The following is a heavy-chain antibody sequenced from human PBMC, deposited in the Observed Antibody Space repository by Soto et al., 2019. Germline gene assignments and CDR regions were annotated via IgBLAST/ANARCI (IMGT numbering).Heavy chain of an antibody. CDR1: GGSISSGGYY. J-gene: IGHJ5*02. V-gene: IGHV4-31*03. CDR2: IYYSGST. Sequence: SETLSLTCTVSGGSISSGGYYWSWIRQHPGKGLEWVGYIYYSGSTYYNPSLKSRVTISVDTSKNQFSLKLSSVTAADTAVYYCARLLVVVLVDWFDPWGQETLFTVSS. CDR3: ARLLVVVLVDWFDP. D-gene: IGHD3-22*01.